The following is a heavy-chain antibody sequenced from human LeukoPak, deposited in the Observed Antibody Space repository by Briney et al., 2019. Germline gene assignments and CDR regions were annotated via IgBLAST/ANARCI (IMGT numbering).Heavy chain of an antibody. CDR3: AELGITMIGGV. Sequence: GGSLRLSCGASGFTFSTYGMTWVRQAPGKGLEWVSYISSSGSTIYYADSAKGRFTISRDNAKNSLYLQMNSLRAEDTAVYYCAELGITMIGGVWGKGTTVTISS. CDR1: GFTFSTYG. CDR2: ISSSGSTI. D-gene: IGHD3-10*02. V-gene: IGHV3-48*04. J-gene: IGHJ6*04.